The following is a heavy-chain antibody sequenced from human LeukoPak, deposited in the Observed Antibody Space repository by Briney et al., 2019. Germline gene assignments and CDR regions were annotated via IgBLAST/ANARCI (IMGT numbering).Heavy chain of an antibody. CDR2: INHSGST. J-gene: IGHJ4*02. D-gene: IGHD7-27*01. V-gene: IGHV4-34*01. CDR3: AGLPSNWGSSW. CDR1: GGSFSGYY. Sequence: SETLSLTRAVYGGSFSGYYWSWIRQPPGKGLEWIGEINHSGSTNYNPSLKSQVTISVDTSKNQFSLKLSSVTAADTAVYYCAGLPSNWGSSWWGQGTLVTVSS.